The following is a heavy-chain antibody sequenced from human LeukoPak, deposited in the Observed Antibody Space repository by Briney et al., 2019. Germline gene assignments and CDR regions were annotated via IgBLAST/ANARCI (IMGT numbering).Heavy chain of an antibody. D-gene: IGHD1-26*01. V-gene: IGHV1-69*13. CDR1: GGTFSSYA. CDR3: AIDGIVGATTEAAYDY. CDR2: IIPIFGTA. Sequence: SVKVSCKASGGTFSSYAISWVRQAPGQGLEWMGGIIPIFGTANYAQKFQGRVTITADESTSTAYMEPSSLRSEDTAVYYCAIDGIVGATTEAAYDYWGQGTLVTVSS. J-gene: IGHJ4*02.